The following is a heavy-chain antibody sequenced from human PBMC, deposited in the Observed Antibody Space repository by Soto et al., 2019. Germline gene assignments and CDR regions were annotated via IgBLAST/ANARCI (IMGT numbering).Heavy chain of an antibody. V-gene: IGHV4-31*03. CDR3: ARGVIRDWFDP. CDR1: GGSISSGGYY. D-gene: IGHD3-10*01. Sequence: SETLSLTCTVSGGSISSGGYYWSWIRQHPGKGLEWIGYIYYSGSTYYNPSLKSRVTISVDTSKNQFSLKLSSVTAADTAVYYCARGVIRDWFDPWGQGTLVTVSS. J-gene: IGHJ5*02. CDR2: IYYSGST.